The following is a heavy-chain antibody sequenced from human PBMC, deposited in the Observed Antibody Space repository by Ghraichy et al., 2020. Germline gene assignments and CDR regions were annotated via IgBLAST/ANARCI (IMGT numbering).Heavy chain of an antibody. J-gene: IGHJ3*02. CDR3: VRESVLTGMGDDASDI. V-gene: IGHV3-7*03. D-gene: IGHD3-9*01. Sequence: GESLNISCAASGFTFSSHYMTWVRQAPGKGLEWVANIKQDGSDTFYLDSVRGRFTISRDNAKNSLYLQMNSLRADDTAVYYCVRESVLTGMGDDASDIWGQGTMVTVSS. CDR2: IKQDGSDT. CDR1: GFTFSSHY.